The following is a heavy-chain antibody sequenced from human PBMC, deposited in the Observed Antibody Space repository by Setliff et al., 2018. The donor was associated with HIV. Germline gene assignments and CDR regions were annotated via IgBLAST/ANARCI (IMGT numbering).Heavy chain of an antibody. CDR3: ARPHSGRGGGAYFDP. Sequence: PSETLSLTCAVYVGSFSGHYWIWIRQPPGKGLEWIGETNPSGSTKYNPSLKSRGTISVDPSKNQFSRRLTSVTAADTAVYYCARPHSGRGGGAYFDPWGQGILVTVSS. CDR2: TNPSGST. CDR1: VGSFSGHY. V-gene: IGHV4-34*01. J-gene: IGHJ5*02. D-gene: IGHD6-19*01.